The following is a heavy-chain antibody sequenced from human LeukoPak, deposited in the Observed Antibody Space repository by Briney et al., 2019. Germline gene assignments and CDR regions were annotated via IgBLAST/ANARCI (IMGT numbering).Heavy chain of an antibody. Sequence: ASVKVSCKASGYIFTGYYMHWVRQAPGQGLEWMGWINPNSGDTNYAQKFQGRVTMTRDTSISTAYMELSSLRSEDTAVYYCARASGSYYFDYWGQGTLVTGSS. V-gene: IGHV1-2*02. D-gene: IGHD1-26*01. J-gene: IGHJ4*02. CDR3: ARASGSYYFDY. CDR2: INPNSGDT. CDR1: GYIFTGYY.